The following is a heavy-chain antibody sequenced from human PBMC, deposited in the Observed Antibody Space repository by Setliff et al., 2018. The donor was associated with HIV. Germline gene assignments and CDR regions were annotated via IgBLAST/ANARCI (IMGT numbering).Heavy chain of an antibody. D-gene: IGHD3-22*01. CDR2: ISGSGSST. J-gene: IGHJ4*02. CDR1: GFSFSSYA. CDR3: AKASRGEYYDNSGFFVTYFDN. V-gene: IGHV3-23*01. Sequence: PGGSLRLSCTASGFSFSSYAMSWVRQAPGKGLEWVSGISGSGSSTYYADSVKGRSTISRDNSGDTLYLHMNNLRAEDTAVYYCAKASRGEYYDNSGFFVTYFDNWGQGKLVTVPQ.